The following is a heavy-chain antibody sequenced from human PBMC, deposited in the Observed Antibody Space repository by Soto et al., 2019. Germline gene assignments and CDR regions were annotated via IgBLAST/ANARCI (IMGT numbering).Heavy chain of an antibody. CDR3: ARVKDYGDYSYFDY. D-gene: IGHD4-17*01. CDR2: ISAYNGNT. Sequence: ASVKVSCKASGYTFTSYGISWVRQAPGQGLEWMGWISAYNGNTNYAQKLQGRVTITTDTSTSTAYMELRSLRSDDTAVYYCARVKDYGDYSYFDYWGQGTLVTVSS. CDR1: GYTFTSYG. V-gene: IGHV1-18*01. J-gene: IGHJ4*02.